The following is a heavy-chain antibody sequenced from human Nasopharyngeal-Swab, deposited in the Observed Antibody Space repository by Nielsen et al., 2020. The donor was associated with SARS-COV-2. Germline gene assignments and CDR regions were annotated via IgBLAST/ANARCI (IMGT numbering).Heavy chain of an antibody. D-gene: IGHD3-10*01. CDR3: AKGSGYGSGSPIDY. CDR2: ISGSGGST. J-gene: IGHJ4*02. V-gene: IGHV3-23*01. Sequence: GGSLRLSCAASGFTFSSYAMSWVRQAPGKGLEWVSAISGSGGSTYYADSVKGWFTISRDNSKNTLYLQMNSLRAEDTAVYYCAKGSGYGSGSPIDYRGQGTLVTVSS. CDR1: GFTFSSYA.